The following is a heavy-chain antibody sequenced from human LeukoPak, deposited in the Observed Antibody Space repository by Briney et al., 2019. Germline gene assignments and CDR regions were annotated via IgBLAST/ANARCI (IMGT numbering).Heavy chain of an antibody. J-gene: IGHJ4*02. CDR1: GGSISSGGYS. Sequence: SETLSLTCAVSGGSISSGGYSWSWIGQPPGKGLEWIGYIYHSGSTYYNPSLKSRATISVDRSKNQFSLKLSSVTAADTAVYYCARGDDYFSYWGQGTLVTVSS. V-gene: IGHV4-30-2*01. CDR3: ARGDDYFSY. CDR2: IYHSGST.